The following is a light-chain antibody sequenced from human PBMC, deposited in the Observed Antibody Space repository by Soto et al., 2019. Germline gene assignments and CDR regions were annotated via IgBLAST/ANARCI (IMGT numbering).Light chain of an antibody. CDR2: GAS. V-gene: IGKV3-20*01. Sequence: EIVLTQSPGTLSLSPGERATLSCRASQSVSSSYLAWYQQKPGQAPRLLIYGASSRATGIPDRFSGSGSGTDFTLTISRLEPEDCAVYYCQQYGNSPVTFGQGTKLDIK. CDR3: QQYGNSPVT. J-gene: IGKJ1*01. CDR1: QSVSSSY.